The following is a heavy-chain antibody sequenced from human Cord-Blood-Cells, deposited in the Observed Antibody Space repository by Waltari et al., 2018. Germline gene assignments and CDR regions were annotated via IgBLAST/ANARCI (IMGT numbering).Heavy chain of an antibody. CDR2: IYYSGST. D-gene: IGHD2-2*01. J-gene: IGHJ4*02. Sequence: QLQLQESGPGLVKPSETLSLTCPVSGGSISSSSYYWGWIRQPPGKGREWIGSIYYSGSTYYNPSLKSRVTISVDTSKNQFSLKLSSVTAADTAVYYCARHRDILVVPPAFDSSGQLPLVPFSS. CDR3: ARHRDILVVPPAFDS. V-gene: IGHV4-39*01. CDR1: GGSISSSSYY.